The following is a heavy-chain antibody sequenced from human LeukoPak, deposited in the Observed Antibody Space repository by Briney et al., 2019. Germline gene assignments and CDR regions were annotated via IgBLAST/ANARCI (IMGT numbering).Heavy chain of an antibody. J-gene: IGHJ6*03. D-gene: IGHD4-17*01. Sequence: GGSLRLSCAASGFTFSSYAMSWVRQAPGKGLEWVSSISGSGGSTYYADSVKGRFTISRDNSKNTLYLQMNSLRAEDTAVYYCAKYGDPSYYYMDVWGKGTTVTVSS. CDR3: AKYGDPSYYYMDV. CDR2: ISGSGGST. CDR1: GFTFSSYA. V-gene: IGHV3-23*01.